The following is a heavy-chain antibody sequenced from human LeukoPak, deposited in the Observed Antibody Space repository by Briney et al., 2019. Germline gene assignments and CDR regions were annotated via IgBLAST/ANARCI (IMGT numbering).Heavy chain of an antibody. V-gene: IGHV5-51*01. CDR3: ARHEGSGSYYSY. J-gene: IGHJ4*02. CDR2: ISPDDSDI. CDR1: GYSFTTYW. D-gene: IGHD1-26*01. Sequence: GQSLKISCKGSGYSFTTYWIAWVRQMPGRGLEWMGIISPDDSDIRYSPSFQGHVTISADKSNSTAYLQWSSLQASDTAMYYCARHEGSGSYYSYWGQGTLVTVSS.